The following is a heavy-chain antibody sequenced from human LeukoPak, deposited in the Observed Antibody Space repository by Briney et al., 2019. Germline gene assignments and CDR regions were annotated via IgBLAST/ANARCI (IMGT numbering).Heavy chain of an antibody. J-gene: IGHJ4*02. D-gene: IGHD6-13*01. CDR1: GYIFTSYY. V-gene: IGHV1-46*01. CDR2: INPSGGST. Sequence: ASVKVSCKASGYIFTSYYMHWVRQAPGQGLEWMGIINPSGGSTSYAQKFQGRVTMTRDTSTSTVYMELSSLRSEDTAVYYCARGIGQQLSTVGFDYWGQGTLVTVSS. CDR3: ARGIGQQLSTVGFDY.